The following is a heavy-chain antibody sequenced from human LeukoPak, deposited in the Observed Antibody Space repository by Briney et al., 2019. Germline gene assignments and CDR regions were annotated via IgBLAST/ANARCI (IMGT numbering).Heavy chain of an antibody. CDR2: INHSGST. V-gene: IGHV4-34*01. D-gene: IGHD3-3*02. J-gene: IGHJ4*02. CDR3: ARAISSD. CDR1: GGSFSGYY. Sequence: PSETLSLTCAVYGGSFSGYYWSWIRRPPGKGLEWIGEINHSGSTNYNPSLKSRVTISVDTSKNQFSLKLSSVTAADTAVYYCARAISSDWGQGTLVTVSS.